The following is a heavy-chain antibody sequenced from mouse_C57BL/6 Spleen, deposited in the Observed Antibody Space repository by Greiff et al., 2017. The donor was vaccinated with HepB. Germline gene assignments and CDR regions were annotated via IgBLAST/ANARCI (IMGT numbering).Heavy chain of an antibody. D-gene: IGHD4-1*01. Sequence: QVHVKQPGAELVKPGASVKLSCKASGYTFTSYWMHWVKQRPGQGLEWIGMIHPNSGSTNYNEKFKSKATLTVDKSSSTAYMQLSSLTSEDSAVYYCARSTGTRAMDYWGQGTSVTVSS. CDR3: ARSTGTRAMDY. J-gene: IGHJ4*01. CDR1: GYTFTSYW. V-gene: IGHV1-64*01. CDR2: IHPNSGST.